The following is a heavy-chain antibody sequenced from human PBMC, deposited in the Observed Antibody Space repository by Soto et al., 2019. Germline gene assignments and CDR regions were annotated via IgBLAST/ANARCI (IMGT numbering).Heavy chain of an antibody. CDR2: IYHRGRT. Sequence: SETLSLTCIVSGESISSSSYYWGWIRQPPGKGLEWIGSIYHRGRTYYNPSLKSRVSISIDTSKNQFSLKLSSVTAADTALYYCARQRTTVVTQAYFDYWGQGALVT. J-gene: IGHJ4*02. CDR1: GESISSSSYY. CDR3: ARQRTTVVTQAYFDY. V-gene: IGHV4-39*01. D-gene: IGHD2-21*02.